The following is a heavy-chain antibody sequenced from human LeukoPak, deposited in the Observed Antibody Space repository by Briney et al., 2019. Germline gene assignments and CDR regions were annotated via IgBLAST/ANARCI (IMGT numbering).Heavy chain of an antibody. CDR2: ISGGGGST. CDR1: GFTFSSYA. J-gene: IGHJ4*02. V-gene: IGHV3-23*01. CDR3: AKDKAYGDYGGDYFDY. D-gene: IGHD4-17*01. Sequence: PGGSLRLSCAASGFTFSSYAMSWVRQAPGKGLEWVSAISGGGGSTYYADSVKGRFTISRDNSKNTLFLQMNSLRAEDTALYYCAKDKAYGDYGGDYFDYWGQGTLVTVSS.